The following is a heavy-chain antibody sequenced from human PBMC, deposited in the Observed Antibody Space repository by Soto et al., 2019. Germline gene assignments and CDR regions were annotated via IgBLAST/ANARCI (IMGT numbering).Heavy chain of an antibody. Sequence: QVQLQESGPGLVKPSETLSLMCSVTGGSIDNYYWTWIRQPAGKGLEWIGRIHTSGRPSYNPSLKNRVTMSVDIFKNQFSLNLSSVTAADTAVYYCARDVDYDFWSGHVSDGLDVWGQGTTVTVSS. J-gene: IGHJ6*02. CDR2: IHTSGRP. D-gene: IGHD3-3*01. CDR1: GGSIDNYY. CDR3: ARDVDYDFWSGHVSDGLDV. V-gene: IGHV4-4*07.